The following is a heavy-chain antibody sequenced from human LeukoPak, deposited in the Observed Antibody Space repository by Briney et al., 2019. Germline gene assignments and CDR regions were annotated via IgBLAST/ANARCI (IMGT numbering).Heavy chain of an antibody. J-gene: IGHJ6*02. V-gene: IGHV1-18*01. CDR3: AGSNIVVVPAAISGYYYYGMDV. Sequence: ASVKVSCKTSGYTFSSYGISWVRQAPGQGLEWMGWINGYNGNTNYAQKFQGRVTVTTDTSTSTVYMELRSLRSDDTAVYYCAGSNIVVVPAAISGYYYYGMDVWGQGTTVTVSS. CDR2: INGYNGNT. D-gene: IGHD2-2*02. CDR1: GYTFSSYG.